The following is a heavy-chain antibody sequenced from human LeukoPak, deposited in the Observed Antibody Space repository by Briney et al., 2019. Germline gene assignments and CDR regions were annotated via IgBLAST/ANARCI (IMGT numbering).Heavy chain of an antibody. J-gene: IGHJ4*02. V-gene: IGHV4-59*01. D-gene: IGHD2-15*01. CDR3: ARGGVVGAIDY. Sequence: SETLSLTCTVSGGSISSYYWSWIRQPPGKGLEWIGYIYYSGSTNYNPSLKSRVTISVDTSKNQFSLRLSSVTAADTAVYYRARGGVVGAIDYWGQGTLVTVSS. CDR1: GGSISSYY. CDR2: IYYSGST.